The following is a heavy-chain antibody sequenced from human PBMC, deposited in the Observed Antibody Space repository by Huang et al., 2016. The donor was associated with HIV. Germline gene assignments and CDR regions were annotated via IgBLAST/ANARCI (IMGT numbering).Heavy chain of an antibody. CDR1: GYTVSELS. D-gene: IGHD2-15*01. CDR3: ATSTPDVGAGVLRSAFDI. CDR2: LDREEGET. Sequence: QVQLVESGAELKKPGASVRVSCKVSGYTVSELSLHWVRQAPEKGLEWMGGLDREEGETIYAQRLQGRVTMTEDTSTDTAYMELSSLRPEETAVYYCATSTPDVGAGVLRSAFDIWGQGTMVTVSS. V-gene: IGHV1-24*01. J-gene: IGHJ3*02.